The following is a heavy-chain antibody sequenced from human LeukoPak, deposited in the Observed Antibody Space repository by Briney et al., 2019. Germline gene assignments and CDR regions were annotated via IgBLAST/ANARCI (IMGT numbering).Heavy chain of an antibody. J-gene: IGHJ4*02. CDR2: ISGSGAST. CDR1: GFTFSSYA. Sequence: GGSLRLSCAASGFTFSSYAMSWVRQAPGKGLEWVSAISGSGASTYYVDSVKGRFTISRDKSKSTLYLQLNSRRAEDTAIYYCAKGVTNWANNYSDYWGQGTLVTVSS. V-gene: IGHV3-23*01. D-gene: IGHD7-27*01. CDR3: AKGVTNWANNYSDY.